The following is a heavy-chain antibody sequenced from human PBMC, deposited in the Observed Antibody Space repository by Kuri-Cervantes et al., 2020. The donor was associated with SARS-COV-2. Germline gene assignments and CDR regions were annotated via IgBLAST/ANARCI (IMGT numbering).Heavy chain of an antibody. CDR3: ARVLSQWFGDGRSQSNDAFDL. CDR1: GGSISNDY. Sequence: SETLSLTCTVSGGSISNDYWSWIRQFPGKGLEWIGHIYYSGSSSYNPSLRSRLTISVDTSKRQIFLRLSSVTAADTAIYFCARVLSQWFGDGRSQSNDAFDLWGQGTMVTVSS. J-gene: IGHJ3*01. CDR2: IYYSGSS. V-gene: IGHV4-59*01. D-gene: IGHD3-10*01.